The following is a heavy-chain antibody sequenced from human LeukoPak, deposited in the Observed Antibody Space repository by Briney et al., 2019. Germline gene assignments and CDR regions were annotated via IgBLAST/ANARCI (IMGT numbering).Heavy chain of an antibody. J-gene: IGHJ4*02. CDR2: ISGSGGST. Sequence: GSLRLSCAASGFTVSSYAMSWVRQAPGKGLEWVSAISGSGGSTYYADSVKGRFTISRDNSKNTLYLQMNSLRAEDTAVYYCAKGPQVGSGYHPDYWGQGTLVTVSS. CDR3: AKGPQVGSGYHPDY. CDR1: GFTVSSYA. D-gene: IGHD3-22*01. V-gene: IGHV3-23*01.